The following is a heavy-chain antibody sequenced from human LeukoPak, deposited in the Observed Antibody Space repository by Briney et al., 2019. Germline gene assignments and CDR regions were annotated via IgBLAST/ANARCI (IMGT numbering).Heavy chain of an antibody. J-gene: IGHJ3*02. CDR3: ARPSGYSYGYSSDAFDI. V-gene: IGHV3-21*01. CDR1: GFTFSSYT. D-gene: IGHD5-18*01. Sequence: GGSLRLSCAASGFTFSSYTINWVRQAPGKGLEWVSSISSSSTYIYYADSVKGRFTISRDNAKNSLYLQMNSLREEDTAVYYCARPSGYSYGYSSDAFDIWGQGTMVTVSS. CDR2: ISSSSTYI.